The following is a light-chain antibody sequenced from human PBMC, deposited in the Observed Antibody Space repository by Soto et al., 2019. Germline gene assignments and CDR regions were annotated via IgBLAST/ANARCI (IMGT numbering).Light chain of an antibody. CDR2: GAS. J-gene: IGKJ1*01. CDR1: QGIRSD. Sequence: IQMTQSPSSLSASVGDRVTISCRASQGIRSDLAWYQQKPGKVPKLLIYGASKLESGVPSRFSGSGFGTDFTLTISSLQPEDFATYYCLQDYNFPWAFGQGIKVEIK. V-gene: IGKV1-6*01. CDR3: LQDYNFPWA.